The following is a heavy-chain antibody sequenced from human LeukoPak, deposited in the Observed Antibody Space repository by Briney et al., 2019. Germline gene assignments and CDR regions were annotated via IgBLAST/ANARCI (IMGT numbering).Heavy chain of an antibody. CDR3: ARHAPHRHYDYVWGSYRYTSYYFDY. CDR2: INHSGST. V-gene: IGHV4-34*01. J-gene: IGHJ4*02. CDR1: GGSFSGYY. Sequence: SETLSLTCAVYGGSFSGYYWSWIRQPPGKGLEWNGEINHSGSTNYSPSLKSRVTISVDTSKNQFSLKLSSVTAADTAVYYCARHAPHRHYDYVWGSYRYTSYYFDYWGQGTLVTVSS. D-gene: IGHD3-16*02.